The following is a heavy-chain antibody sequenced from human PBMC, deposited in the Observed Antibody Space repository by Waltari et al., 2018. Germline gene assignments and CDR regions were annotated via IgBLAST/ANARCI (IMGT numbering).Heavy chain of an antibody. J-gene: IGHJ4*02. CDR1: GFTFSNYG. CDR3: ARDDYGDYRLGY. D-gene: IGHD4-17*01. Sequence: QVQLVEHGGGVVQPGGSVRLSCATSGFTFSNYGIPWVRQAPGKGLEWVAFIRYDGSNKYYADSVKGRFTISRDNSRGTLYLQMNSLRAEDTAVYYCARDDYGDYRLGYWGQGTLVTVSS. CDR2: IRYDGSNK. V-gene: IGHV3-30*02.